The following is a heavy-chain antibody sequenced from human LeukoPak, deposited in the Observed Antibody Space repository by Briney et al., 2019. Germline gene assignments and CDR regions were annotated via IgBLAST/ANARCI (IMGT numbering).Heavy chain of an antibody. CDR3: ARWETVGAIFDY. V-gene: IGHV1-8*01. CDR2: MNPNSGNT. D-gene: IGHD1-26*01. Sequence: ASVTVSCKASGYTFTSYDINWVRQATGQGLEWMGWMNPNSGNTGYAQKFQGRVTMTRGTSISTAYMELSSLRSEDTAVYYCARWETVGAIFDYWGQGTLVTVSS. J-gene: IGHJ4*02. CDR1: GYTFTSYD.